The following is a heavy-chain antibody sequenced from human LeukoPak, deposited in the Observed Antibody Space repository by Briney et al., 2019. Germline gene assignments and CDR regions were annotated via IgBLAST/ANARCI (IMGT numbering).Heavy chain of an antibody. CDR1: GFTFSSYS. Sequence: GGSLRLSCAASGFTFSSYSMNWVRQAPGKGLEWVSSISSSSSYIYYADSVKGRFTISRDNAKNSLYLQMNSLRAEDTAVYYCARAGELELPDYWGQGTLVTVSS. CDR3: ARAGELELPDY. D-gene: IGHD1-7*01. V-gene: IGHV3-21*01. CDR2: ISSSSSYI. J-gene: IGHJ4*02.